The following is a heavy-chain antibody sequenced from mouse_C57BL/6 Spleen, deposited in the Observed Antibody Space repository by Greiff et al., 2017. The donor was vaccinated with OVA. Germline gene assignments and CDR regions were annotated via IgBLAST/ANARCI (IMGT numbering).Heavy chain of an antibody. D-gene: IGHD1-1*01. J-gene: IGHJ2*01. CDR3: ARGGTVVATTDY. V-gene: IGHV1-81*01. CDR1: GYTFTSYG. Sequence: QVQLQQSGAELARPGASVKLSCKASGYTFTSYGISWVKQRTGQGLEWIGEIYPRSGNTYYNEKFKGKATLTADKSSSTAYMELRSLTSEDSAVYFCARGGTVVATTDYWGQGTTLTVSS. CDR2: IYPRSGNT.